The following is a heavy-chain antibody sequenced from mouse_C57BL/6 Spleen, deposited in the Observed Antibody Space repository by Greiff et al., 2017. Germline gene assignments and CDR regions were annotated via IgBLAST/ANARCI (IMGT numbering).Heavy chain of an antibody. CDR2: TNPNNGGT. D-gene: IGHD4-1*01. CDR3: ARWETGAY. Sequence: EVQLQQSGPELVKPGASVKISCKASGYTFTDYYMNWVKQSHGKSLEWIGDTNPNNGGTSYNQKFKGKATLTVDKSSSTAYMELRSLTSEDAAVYYCARWETGAYWGQGTLVTVSA. V-gene: IGHV1-26*01. CDR1: GYTFTDYY. J-gene: IGHJ3*01.